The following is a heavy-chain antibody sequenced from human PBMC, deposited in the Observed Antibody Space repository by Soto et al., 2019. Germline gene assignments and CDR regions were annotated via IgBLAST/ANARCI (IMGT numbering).Heavy chain of an antibody. CDR2: ISGSGGST. J-gene: IGHJ4*02. CDR3: AKNDYYYDILTGYSPRYYFDY. CDR1: GFTFSSYA. D-gene: IGHD3-9*01. V-gene: IGHV3-23*01. Sequence: GGSLRLSCAASGFTFSSYAMSWVRQAPGKGLEWVPPISGSGGSTYYADSVKGRFTISRDNSKNTLYLQMNSLRAEDTAVYYCAKNDYYYDILTGYSPRYYFDYWGQGTLVTVSS.